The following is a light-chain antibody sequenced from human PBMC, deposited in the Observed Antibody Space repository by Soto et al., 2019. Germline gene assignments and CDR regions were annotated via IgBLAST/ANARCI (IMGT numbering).Light chain of an antibody. CDR3: QQYQSYST. J-gene: IGKJ1*01. Sequence: DIQMTQSPSTLSASVGDRVTITCRASQSINTWLAWYQQKPGNAPRLLIYKASNLQDGVPSRFSGSGSGTEFTLTISSLQPDDFASYYCQQYQSYSTFGQGTKVEI. CDR1: QSINTW. CDR2: KAS. V-gene: IGKV1-5*03.